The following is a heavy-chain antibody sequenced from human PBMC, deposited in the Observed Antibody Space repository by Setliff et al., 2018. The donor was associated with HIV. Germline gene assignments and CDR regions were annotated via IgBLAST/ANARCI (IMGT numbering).Heavy chain of an antibody. Sequence: ASVKVSCKASGFPFSSYGISWVRQAPGQGLEWMGWISAYNGKTEYAQNFQGRVTMTTDISTSTAWTSTSTAYMELRSLRSDETAVYYCASCMAGHYYYYMDVWGKGTTVTVSS. D-gene: IGHD6-19*01. V-gene: IGHV1-18*01. CDR2: ISAYNGKT. CDR1: GFPFSSYG. CDR3: ASCMAGHYYYYMDV. J-gene: IGHJ6*03.